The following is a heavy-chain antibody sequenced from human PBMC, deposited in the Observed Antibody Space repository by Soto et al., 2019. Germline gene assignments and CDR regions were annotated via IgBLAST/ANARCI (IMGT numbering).Heavy chain of an antibody. D-gene: IGHD4-17*01. J-gene: IGHJ3*02. CDR3: ARNDYGDFRGSGAFDI. CDR1: SGSISSSNW. CDR2: VYHSGST. Sequence: QVQLQESGPGLVKPSGTLSLTCAVSSGSISSSNWWSWVRQPPGKGLEWIGEVYHSGSTNYNPSLKSRVTISVDKSKNQFPLKLSSVTAADTAVYYCARNDYGDFRGSGAFDIWGQGTMVTVSS. V-gene: IGHV4-4*02.